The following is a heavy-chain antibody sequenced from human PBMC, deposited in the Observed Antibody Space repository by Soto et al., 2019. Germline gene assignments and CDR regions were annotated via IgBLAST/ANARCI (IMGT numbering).Heavy chain of an antibody. V-gene: IGHV4-39*01. CDR1: RGSLCSRRYY. CDR2: LYYSGCT. J-gene: IGHJ6*02. CDR3: ATHPPRYFDWLNYYYYYGMDV. Sequence: LSRTRTLHRGSLCSRRYYWGWIRQPPGKGLEWIGSLYYSGCTYYNPSPKSRVTIPVDTSKNQFSLKLSSVTAADTAVYYCATHPPRYFDWLNYYYYYGMDVWGQGTTVTVSS. D-gene: IGHD3-9*01.